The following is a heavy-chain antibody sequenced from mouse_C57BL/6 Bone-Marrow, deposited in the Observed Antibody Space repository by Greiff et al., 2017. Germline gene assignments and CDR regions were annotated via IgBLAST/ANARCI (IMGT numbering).Heavy chain of an antibody. D-gene: IGHD2-3*01. V-gene: IGHV5-12*01. CDR1: GFTFSDYY. Sequence: DVHLVESGGGLVQPGGSLKLSCAASGFTFSDYYMYWVRQTPEKRLEWVAYISNGGGSTYYPDTVKGRFTISRGNAKNTLYLQMSRLKSEDTAMYYCARHSCGYYAFDYWGQGTTLTVSS. CDR3: ARHSCGYYAFDY. CDR2: ISNGGGST. J-gene: IGHJ2*01.